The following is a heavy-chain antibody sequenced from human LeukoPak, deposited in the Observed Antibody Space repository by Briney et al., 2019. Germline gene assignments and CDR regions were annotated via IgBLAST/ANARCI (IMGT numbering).Heavy chain of an antibody. J-gene: IGHJ4*02. CDR1: GFTFSSYG. V-gene: IGHV3-33*01. CDR3: ARDQHLFDY. CDR2: IWYDGSNK. Sequence: GGSLRLSCAASGFTFSSYGTHWVRQAPGQGLEWVAVIWYDGSNKYYADSVKGRFTISRDNSKNTLYLQMTSLRAEDTAVYYCARDQHLFDYWGQGPLVTVSS.